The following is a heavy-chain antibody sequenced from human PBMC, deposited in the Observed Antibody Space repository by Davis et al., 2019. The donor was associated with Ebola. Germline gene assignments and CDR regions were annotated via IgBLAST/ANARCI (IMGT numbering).Heavy chain of an antibody. Sequence: GGSLRLSCAASGFTFSSYSMNWVRQAPGKGLEWVSSISGSSTYIYYADSVKGRFTISRDNAENSLYLQMNSLRVEDTAVYYCAGRSEGSDWLIDYWGQGTLVTVSS. V-gene: IGHV3-21*01. CDR3: AGRSEGSDWLIDY. D-gene: IGHD2-21*02. J-gene: IGHJ4*02. CDR1: GFTFSSYS. CDR2: ISGSSTYI.